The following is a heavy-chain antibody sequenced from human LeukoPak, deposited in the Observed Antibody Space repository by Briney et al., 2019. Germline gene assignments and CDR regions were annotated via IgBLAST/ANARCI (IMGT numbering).Heavy chain of an antibody. Sequence: SETLSLTCTVSGGSISSYYWSWIRQPAGKGLEWIGRIYTSGSTNYNPSLKSRVTISVDTSKNQFSLKLSSVTAADTAVYYCARDGAIVVVPAAHPYNWFDPWGQGTLVTVSS. D-gene: IGHD2-2*01. V-gene: IGHV4-4*07. CDR1: GGSISSYY. J-gene: IGHJ5*02. CDR3: ARDGAIVVVPAAHPYNWFDP. CDR2: IYTSGST.